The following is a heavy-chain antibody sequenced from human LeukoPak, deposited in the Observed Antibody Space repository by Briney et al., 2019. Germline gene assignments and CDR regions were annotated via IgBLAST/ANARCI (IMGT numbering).Heavy chain of an antibody. CDR3: ASGTTAYFWYFDL. V-gene: IGHV4-59*03. D-gene: IGHD1-1*01. CDR1: GGSSTTYY. J-gene: IGHJ2*01. Sequence: SETLSLSCTVSGGSSTTYYWSWIRQSPGKGLEWIGYFSYTGSTIYNPSLKHRVTISADTSPNQFSLKLNSVTAADTAVYYCASGTTAYFWYFDLWGRGTQVTVSS. CDR2: FSYTGST.